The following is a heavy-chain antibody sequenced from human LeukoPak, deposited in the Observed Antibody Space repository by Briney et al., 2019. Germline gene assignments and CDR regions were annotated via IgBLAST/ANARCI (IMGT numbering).Heavy chain of an antibody. J-gene: IGHJ6*02. D-gene: IGHD3-3*02. Sequence: ASVKVSCKASGYTFTSYDINWVRQATGQGLEWMGWMNPNSGNRGSAQNFQGRVTLTRNTSISTAYMELSSLRSEDTAVYYCARRRLAGSTPPHYYYSLDVWGQGTTVTVSS. CDR3: ARRRLAGSTPPHYYYSLDV. CDR1: GYTFTSYD. CDR2: MNPNSGNR. V-gene: IGHV1-8*01.